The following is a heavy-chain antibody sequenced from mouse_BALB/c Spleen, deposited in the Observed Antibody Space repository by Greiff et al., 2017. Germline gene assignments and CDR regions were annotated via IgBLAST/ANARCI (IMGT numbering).Heavy chain of an antibody. D-gene: IGHD1-2*01. CDR3: ASDDYGYAMAY. CDR1: GFTFSDYG. J-gene: IGHJ3*01. CDR2: ISTLAYSI. V-gene: IGHV5-15*02. Sequence: EVQLMESGGGLVQPGGSRKLSCAASGFTFSDYGMAWVRQAPGKGPEWVAFISTLAYSIYYADTVTGRVTISRENTTNTLYLEMSSLRSEDTAMYYCASDDYGYAMAYWGQGTLVTVSA.